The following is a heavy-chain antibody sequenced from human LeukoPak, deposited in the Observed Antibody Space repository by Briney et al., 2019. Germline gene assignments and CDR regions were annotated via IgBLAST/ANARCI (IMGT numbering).Heavy chain of an antibody. CDR2: IYSGGSS. Sequence: GGSLRLSCAASGFTVSSNYMSWVRQAPGKGLEWVSVIYSGGSSYYADSVKGRFTISRDNSKNTVYLQMNSLKVEDTAVYYCARGMGGYGGYDYWGQGTLVTVSS. CDR1: GFTVSSNY. V-gene: IGHV3-66*01. D-gene: IGHD5-12*01. CDR3: ARGMGGYGGYDY. J-gene: IGHJ4*02.